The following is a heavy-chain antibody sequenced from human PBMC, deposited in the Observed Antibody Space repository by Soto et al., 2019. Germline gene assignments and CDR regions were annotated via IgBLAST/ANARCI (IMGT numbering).Heavy chain of an antibody. CDR3: GRGPSGQIVVFY. Sequence: ASVKVSCKASGYTFTGHYIHWVRQAPEQGPEWMGEIGPESGATRYAQKFQGRVTMTRDTSITTVYMELKNLSPDDTAVYYCGRGPSGQIVVFYWGQGTPVTVSS. V-gene: IGHV1-2*02. CDR1: GYTFTGHY. D-gene: IGHD1-26*01. CDR2: IGPESGAT. J-gene: IGHJ4*02.